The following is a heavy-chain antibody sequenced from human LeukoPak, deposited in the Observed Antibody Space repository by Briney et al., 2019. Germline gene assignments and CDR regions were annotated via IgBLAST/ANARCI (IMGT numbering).Heavy chain of an antibody. CDR2: INPNSGDT. J-gene: IGHJ4*02. CDR3: APTNTWHYFFDY. D-gene: IGHD2-21*01. CDR1: GYTFTNYY. V-gene: IGHV1-2*02. Sequence: ASVKVSCKASGYTFTNYYMHWVRQAPGQGLEWMGGINPNSGDTDYAQKFQGRVTLTRDTSISTAYMELSRLRSDDTAVYYCAPTNTWHYFFDYWGQGALVTVSS.